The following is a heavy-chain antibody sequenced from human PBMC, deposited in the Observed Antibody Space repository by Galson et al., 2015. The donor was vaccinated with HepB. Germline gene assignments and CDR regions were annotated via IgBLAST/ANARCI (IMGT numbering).Heavy chain of an antibody. CDR2: ISWNGGTI. Sequence: SLRLSCAASGFAFYDYAMHWVRQVPGKGPGWVAGISWNGGTITYADSVKGRFTISRDNAKNSLYLQMSSLRVEDTAFYFCAKAPRGSYYVTYFDLWGRGTLVTVSS. CDR3: AKAPRGSYYVTYFDL. V-gene: IGHV3-9*01. CDR1: GFAFYDYA. D-gene: IGHD3-10*01. J-gene: IGHJ4*02.